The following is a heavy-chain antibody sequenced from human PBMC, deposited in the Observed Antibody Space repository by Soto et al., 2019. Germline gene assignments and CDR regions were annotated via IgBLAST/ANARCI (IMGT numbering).Heavy chain of an antibody. CDR3: ARLPSGSHPFDP. D-gene: IGHD3-10*01. CDR1: GGTFSIYA. J-gene: IGHJ5*02. Sequence: TVKVSCKASGGTFSIYAISWVLQAPGQWLEWMGGIIPIFGTANYAQKFQGRVTITADESTSTAYMELSSLRSEDTAVYYCARLPSGSHPFDPWGQGTLVTVSS. CDR2: IIPIFGTA. V-gene: IGHV1-69*13.